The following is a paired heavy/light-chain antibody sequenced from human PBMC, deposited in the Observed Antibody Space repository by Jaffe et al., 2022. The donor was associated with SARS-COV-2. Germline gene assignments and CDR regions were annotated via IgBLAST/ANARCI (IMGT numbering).Light chain of an antibody. CDR2: DNN. Sequence: QSVLTQPPSASGTPGQRVAISCSGSNSNIGSNTVNWYQQLPGTAPKLLIYDNNQRPSGVPDRFSGSKSGTSASLAISGLQSEDEADYYCAAWDDSLNGAVFGAGTKLTVL. CDR3: AAWDDSLNGAV. V-gene: IGLV1-44*01. CDR1: NSNIGSNT. J-gene: IGLJ2*01.
Heavy chain of an antibody. CDR1: GYSMSSGYF. Sequence: QVQLQESGPGLVKPSETLSLTCAVSGYSMSSGYFWAWIRQPPGKGLEWIGSIFHSGTIYYNSSLKSRVTISIDVSKNQFSLKLTSVTAADTAVYYCARDRSVTYSLFDSWGQGTPVTVSS. CDR2: IFHSGTI. CDR3: ARDRSVTYSLFDS. J-gene: IGHJ4*02. V-gene: IGHV4-38-2*02. D-gene: IGHD2-15*01.